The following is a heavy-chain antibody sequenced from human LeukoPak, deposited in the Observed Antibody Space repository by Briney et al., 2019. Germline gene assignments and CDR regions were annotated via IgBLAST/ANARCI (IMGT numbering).Heavy chain of an antibody. Sequence: SETLSLTCAVYGGSFSGYYWSWIRQPPGKGLEWIGEINHSGSTNYNPSLKSRVTISVDTSKNQFSLKLSSVIAADTAVYYCAREQEAFDYWGQGTLVTVSS. CDR3: AREQEAFDY. CDR1: GGSFSGYY. J-gene: IGHJ4*02. V-gene: IGHV4-34*01. CDR2: INHSGST. D-gene: IGHD6-13*01.